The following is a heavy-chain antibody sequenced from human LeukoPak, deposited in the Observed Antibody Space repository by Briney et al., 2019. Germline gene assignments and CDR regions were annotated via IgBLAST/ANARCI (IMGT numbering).Heavy chain of an antibody. Sequence: GGSLRLSCAASGFTFSSYSMNWVRQAPGKGLEWVSSISSSSSYIYYTDSVKGRFTISRDNAKKSLYLQMNSLRAEDTAVYYCAKGAGGNFDYWGQGTLVTVSS. J-gene: IGHJ4*02. D-gene: IGHD4-23*01. V-gene: IGHV3-21*01. CDR3: AKGAGGNFDY. CDR1: GFTFSSYS. CDR2: ISSSSSYI.